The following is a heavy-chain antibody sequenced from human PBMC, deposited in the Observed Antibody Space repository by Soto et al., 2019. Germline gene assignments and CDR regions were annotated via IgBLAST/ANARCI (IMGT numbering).Heavy chain of an antibody. CDR3: AKGTPSYSSCWPEYYYYMDV. CDR1: GFTFSSYA. Sequence: EVQLLESGGGLVQPGGSLRLSCAASGFTFSSYAMSWVRQAPGKGLEWVSAISGSGGSTYYADSVKGRFTISRDNSKNTLYLQMNSLRAEDTAVYYCAKGTPSYSSCWPEYYYYMDVWGKGTTVTVSS. D-gene: IGHD6-19*01. CDR2: ISGSGGST. J-gene: IGHJ6*03. V-gene: IGHV3-23*01.